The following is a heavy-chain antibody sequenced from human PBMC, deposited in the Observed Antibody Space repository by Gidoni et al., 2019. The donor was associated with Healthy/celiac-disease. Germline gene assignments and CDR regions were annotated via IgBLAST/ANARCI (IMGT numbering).Heavy chain of an antibody. CDR3: ARDSYGYGEFDY. D-gene: IGHD5-18*01. CDR2: IIPILGIA. CDR1: GGTFSSYT. J-gene: IGHJ4*02. Sequence: QVQLVQSGAEVKKPGSSVKVSCKASGGTFSSYTISWVRQAPGQGLEWMGRIIPILGIANYAQKFQGRVTITADNSTSTAYMELSSLRSEDTAVYYCARDSYGYGEFDYWGQGTLVTVSS. V-gene: IGHV1-69*02.